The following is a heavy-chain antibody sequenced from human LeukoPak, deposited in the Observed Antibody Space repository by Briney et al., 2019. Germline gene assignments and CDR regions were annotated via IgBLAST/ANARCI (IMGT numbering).Heavy chain of an antibody. CDR1: GYTFTGYY. CDR3: ARDGEFYDFWSGYSAPYYYYYMDV. D-gene: IGHD3-3*01. J-gene: IGHJ6*03. Sequence: ASVKVSCKASGYTFTGYYMHWVRQAPGQGLEWMGWINPNSGGTNYAQNFQGRVTMTRDTSISTAYMELRRLRSDDTAVYYCARDGEFYDFWSGYSAPYYYYYMDVWGKGTTVTVSS. CDR2: INPNSGGT. V-gene: IGHV1-2*02.